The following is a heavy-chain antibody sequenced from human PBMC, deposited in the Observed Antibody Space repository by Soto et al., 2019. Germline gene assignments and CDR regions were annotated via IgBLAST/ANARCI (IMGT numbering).Heavy chain of an antibody. CDR2: TKSDGSDT. J-gene: IGHJ6*04. CDR1: GFTFSNYW. Sequence: EVQLVESGGGLLQPGGSLTLSGPASGFTFSNYWMHWVRQAPGKGLVCVSRTKSDGSDTSYTDSVKGRLTISRDNAYNTLHLQMSHLRAEDTAVDYCARGGFDYGPWRMAGWGKGSSVNVSS. D-gene: IGHD3-10*01. V-gene: IGHV3-74*01. CDR3: ARGGFDYGPWRMAG.